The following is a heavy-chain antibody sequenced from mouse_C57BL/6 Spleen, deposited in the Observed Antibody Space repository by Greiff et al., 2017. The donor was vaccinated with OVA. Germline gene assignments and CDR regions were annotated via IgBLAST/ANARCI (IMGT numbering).Heavy chain of an antibody. Sequence: EVQLVESEGGLVQPGSSMKLSCTASGFTFSDYYMAWVRQVPEKGLEWVANINYDGSSTYYLDSLKSRFIISRDNAKNILYLQMSSLKSEDTATYYCARDGRYAMDYWGQGTSVTVSS. V-gene: IGHV5-16*01. CDR1: GFTFSDYY. J-gene: IGHJ4*01. CDR3: ARDGRYAMDY. CDR2: INYDGSST.